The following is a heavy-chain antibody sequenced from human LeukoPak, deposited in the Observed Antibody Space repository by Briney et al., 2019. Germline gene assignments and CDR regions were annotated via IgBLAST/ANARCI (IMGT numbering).Heavy chain of an antibody. CDR2: IYGSGRT. V-gene: IGHV4-4*09. Sequence: SETLSLTCTGSGVSISSHYLNWIRQPPGKGLEWIGYIYGSGRTNYNPSLKSRVTMSVDTSKSQFSLRLSSVTAADTAVYYCAVSPNQDFFDYWGQGPLVTVSS. CDR3: AVSPNQDFFDY. CDR1: GVSISSHY. J-gene: IGHJ4*02.